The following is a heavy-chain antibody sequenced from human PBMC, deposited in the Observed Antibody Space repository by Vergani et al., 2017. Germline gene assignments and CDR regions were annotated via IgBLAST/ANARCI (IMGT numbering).Heavy chain of an antibody. CDR1: GGSISSYY. V-gene: IGHV4-59*01. CDR3: ARDSTHCSSTSCYDWFDP. D-gene: IGHD2-2*01. J-gene: IGHJ5*02. CDR2: IYYSWST. Sequence: QVQLHESGPGLVKPSETLSLTCTVSGGSISSYYLSWIRQPPGKGLEWIGYIYYSWSTNYNPSLKSPVTISVDTSKNQFSLKLSSVTAADTAVYYCARDSTHCSSTSCYDWFDPWGQGTLVTVSS.